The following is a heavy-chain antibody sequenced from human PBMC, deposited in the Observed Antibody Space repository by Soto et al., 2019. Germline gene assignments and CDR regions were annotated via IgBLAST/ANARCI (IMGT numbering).Heavy chain of an antibody. Sequence: GASVKVSCKASGYSFTSYASSWVRQAPGQGLEWMGWISAYNGNTNYAQKLQGRVTMTTDTSTSTAYMELRCLRSDDTAVYYCARDAPPANYWGQGTLVTVSS. CDR2: ISAYNGNT. CDR1: GYSFTSYA. CDR3: ARDAPPANY. J-gene: IGHJ4*02. V-gene: IGHV1-18*01.